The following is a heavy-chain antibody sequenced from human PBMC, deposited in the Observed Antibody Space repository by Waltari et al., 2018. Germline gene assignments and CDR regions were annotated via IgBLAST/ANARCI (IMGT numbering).Heavy chain of an antibody. J-gene: IGHJ5*02. CDR2: ASFDGSMT. D-gene: IGHD3-10*01. Sequence: QVQLVESGGGVVQPGMSLRLSLPDSGFSPSPFGMHWVRQAPGKGLEWVALASFDGSMTYYADSVRGRFTISRDNSKNTLYLDINTLRVDDTAIYYCAKDAFGNTYLDHWGQGTLVTVSS. CDR1: GFSPSPFG. V-gene: IGHV3-30*18. CDR3: AKDAFGNTYLDH.